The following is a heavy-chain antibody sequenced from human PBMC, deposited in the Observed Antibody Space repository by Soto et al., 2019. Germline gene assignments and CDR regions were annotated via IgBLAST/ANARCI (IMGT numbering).Heavy chain of an antibody. CDR1: GGFISSYY. Sequence: SETLSLTCTVSGGFISSYYWSWIRQSPGKGLELIGYIHHTGSTNYNPSLKSRVTMSLDTSRNQFSLKLYSVTTADTAVYYCARSIDSSGFYFSNWWGPGTMLTVYS. V-gene: IGHV4-59*01. D-gene: IGHD3-22*01. CDR3: ARSIDSSGFYFSNW. J-gene: IGHJ4*02. CDR2: IHHTGST.